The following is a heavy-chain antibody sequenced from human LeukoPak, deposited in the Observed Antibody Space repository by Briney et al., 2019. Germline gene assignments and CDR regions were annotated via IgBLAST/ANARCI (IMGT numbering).Heavy chain of an antibody. CDR2: IGPYRGNT. J-gene: IGHJ3*02. CDR3: ARDENPRI. CDR1: GYTFTGYY. Sequence: ASVKVSCKASGYTFTGYYMHWVRQAPGQGLEWMGWIGPYRGNTKYAEKVQGRVTMTTDRPTNTAYMELRSLRTDDTAVYFCARDENPRIWGQGTMVIVSS. D-gene: IGHD2/OR15-2a*01. V-gene: IGHV1-18*04.